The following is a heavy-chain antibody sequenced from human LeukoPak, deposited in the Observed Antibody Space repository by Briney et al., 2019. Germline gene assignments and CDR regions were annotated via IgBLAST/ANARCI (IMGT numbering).Heavy chain of an antibody. D-gene: IGHD1-26*01. CDR2: IDSDSTT. Sequence: PGGSLRLSCLASGFSFSSYEMNWVRQAPGKGLEWLSYIDSDSTTYSADSVKSRFSISRDNAKNSLYLQMNSLTAEDTAIYHCVRGGRGSGSNWFDPWGQGTLVTVSS. CDR3: VRGGRGSGSNWFDP. V-gene: IGHV3-48*03. J-gene: IGHJ5*02. CDR1: GFSFSSYE.